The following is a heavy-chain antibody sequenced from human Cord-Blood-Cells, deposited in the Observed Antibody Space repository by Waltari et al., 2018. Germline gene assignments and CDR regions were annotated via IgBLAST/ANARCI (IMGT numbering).Heavy chain of an antibody. V-gene: IGHV1-3*01. CDR3: ARDRLAMVRGVNWFDP. J-gene: IGHJ5*02. D-gene: IGHD3-10*01. CDR2: INAGNGNT. Sequence: QVQLVQSGAEVKKPGASVKVSCKASGYTFTSYAMHGVRKAPGQSLEWMGWINAGNGNTKYSQKFQGRVTITRDTSASTAYMELSSLRSEDTAVYYCARDRLAMVRGVNWFDPWGQGTLVTVSS. CDR1: GYTFTSYA.